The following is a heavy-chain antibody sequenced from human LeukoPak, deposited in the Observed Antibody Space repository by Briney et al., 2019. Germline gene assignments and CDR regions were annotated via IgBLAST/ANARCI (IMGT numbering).Heavy chain of an antibody. Sequence: SGGSLRLSCAASGFTFSDYAMSWVRQAPGKGLEWVSAISESGAGTYYADSVKGRFTISRDNSKNTLYLQMNSLRADDTAVYYCAKGRLKFDYWGQGTQVTVSS. D-gene: IGHD2-21*02. J-gene: IGHJ4*02. CDR2: ISESGAGT. CDR3: AKGRLKFDY. V-gene: IGHV3-23*01. CDR1: GFTFSDYA.